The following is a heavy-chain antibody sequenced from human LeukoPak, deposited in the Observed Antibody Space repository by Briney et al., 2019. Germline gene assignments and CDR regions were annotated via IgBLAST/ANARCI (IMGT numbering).Heavy chain of an antibody. V-gene: IGHV1-8*01. D-gene: IGHD3-3*01. CDR2: MNPNSGNT. CDR1: GYTFTSYD. J-gene: IGHJ5*02. Sequence: ASVKVSCKASGYTFTSYDINWVRQATGQGLEWMGWMNPNSGNTGYAQKFQGRVTMTRNTSISTAYMELSRLRSDDTAVYYCARGGDYDFWSGYFRDPWGQGTLVTVSS. CDR3: ARGGDYDFWSGYFRDP.